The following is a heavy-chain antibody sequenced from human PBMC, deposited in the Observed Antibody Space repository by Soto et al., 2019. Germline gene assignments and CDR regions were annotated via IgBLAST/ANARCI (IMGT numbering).Heavy chain of an antibody. Sequence: GGSLRLSCAASGFTFSDYYMSWIRRAPGKGLEWVSYISSSDNIIYYADSVKGRFTISRDNAKNPLYLQMNSLRAEDTAVYYCARDLGYYDSSGYFDYWGQGSLVTVSS. CDR1: GFTFSDYY. CDR3: ARDLGYYDSSGYFDY. J-gene: IGHJ4*02. D-gene: IGHD3-22*01. CDR2: ISSSDNII. V-gene: IGHV3-11*01.